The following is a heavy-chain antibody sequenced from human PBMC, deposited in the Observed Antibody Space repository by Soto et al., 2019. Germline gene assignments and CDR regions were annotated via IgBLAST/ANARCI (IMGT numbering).Heavy chain of an antibody. CDR3: ARGNTCYGNIDY. J-gene: IGHJ4*02. Sequence: DVQLVESGGGIVQPGGSLRLSCAASGFTVTSYWMHWVRQAPGKGLVWVSRTSPAGSSTYYADFVRGRFTISKDTDKNTLYLQINSLGVEDTAVYYCARGNTCYGNIDYWGQGTLVTVSS. CDR2: TSPAGSST. D-gene: IGHD2-15*01. V-gene: IGHV3-74*01. CDR1: GFTVTSYW.